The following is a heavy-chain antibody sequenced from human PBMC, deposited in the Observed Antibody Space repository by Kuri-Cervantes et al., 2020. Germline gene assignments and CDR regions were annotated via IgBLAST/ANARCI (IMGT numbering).Heavy chain of an antibody. Sequence: GESLKISCAASGFTVSSNYMSWVRQAPGKGLEWVSVIYSGGSTYYADSVKGRFTISRDNSKNTLYLQMNSLRAEDTAVYYCAREEEDCTGGVCYSIFDYWGQGTLVTVSS. CDR3: AREEEDCTGGVCYSIFDY. J-gene: IGHJ4*02. CDR2: IYSGGST. CDR1: GFTVSSNY. V-gene: IGHV3-53*01. D-gene: IGHD2-8*02.